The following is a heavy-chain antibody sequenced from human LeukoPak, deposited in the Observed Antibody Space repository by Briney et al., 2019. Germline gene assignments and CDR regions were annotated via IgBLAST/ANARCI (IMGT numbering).Heavy chain of an antibody. CDR2: ISSNSRYI. J-gene: IGHJ4*02. CDR3: ARAGMDGRGYYQGFDY. Sequence: GGSLRLSCVASGFTFSSYNMNWVRQAPGKGLEWVSSISSNSRYIYYTDSVKGRFTISRDNAKNSLFLQMNSLRAEDTALYYCARAGMDGRGYYQGFDYWGQGTLVTVSS. V-gene: IGHV3-21*01. D-gene: IGHD3-3*01. CDR1: GFTFSSYN.